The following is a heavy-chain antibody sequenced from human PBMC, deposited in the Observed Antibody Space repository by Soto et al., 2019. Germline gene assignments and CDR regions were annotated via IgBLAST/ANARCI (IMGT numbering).Heavy chain of an antibody. Sequence: QVQLQESGPGLVKPSETLSLTCTVSGGSVSSGSYYWSWIRQPSGMGLEWIGYIYYSGSTKYNPSFRSRVTISVHTSKNQFALKQSSVTALDTAVDYCARGGGDSSGYVGYYFDYWGQGTLVTVSS. CDR2: IYYSGST. J-gene: IGHJ4*02. V-gene: IGHV4-61*01. D-gene: IGHD3-22*01. CDR3: ARGGGDSSGYVGYYFDY. CDR1: GGSVSSGSYY.